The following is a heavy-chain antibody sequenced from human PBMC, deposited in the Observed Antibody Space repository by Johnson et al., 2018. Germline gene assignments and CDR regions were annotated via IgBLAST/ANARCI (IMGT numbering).Heavy chain of an antibody. Sequence: VQLVQSGGVVVQPGGSLRLSCAASGFTFDDYTMHWVRQAPGKGLEWVSLISWDGGSTYYADSVKGRFTNCRDNSKNSLYLQMNSLRTEDTALYYCAKDIEVEGTKYGMDVWGQGTTVTGSS. CDR2: ISWDGGST. V-gene: IGHV3-43*01. CDR1: GFTFDDYT. D-gene: IGHD1-14*01. J-gene: IGHJ6*02. CDR3: AKDIEVEGTKYGMDV.